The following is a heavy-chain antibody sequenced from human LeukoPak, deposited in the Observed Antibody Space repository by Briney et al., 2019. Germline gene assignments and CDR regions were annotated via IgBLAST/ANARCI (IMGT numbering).Heavy chain of an antibody. D-gene: IGHD3-22*01. Sequence: PGGSLRLSCAASGFTFSSYGIHWVRQAPGKGLEWVAFIRYDGSNKYYADSVKGRFTISRDNSKNTLYLQMNSLRAEDTAVYYCAAQRYYVDAFDIWGQGTMVTVSS. V-gene: IGHV3-30*02. CDR2: IRYDGSNK. J-gene: IGHJ3*02. CDR1: GFTFSSYG. CDR3: AAQRYYVDAFDI.